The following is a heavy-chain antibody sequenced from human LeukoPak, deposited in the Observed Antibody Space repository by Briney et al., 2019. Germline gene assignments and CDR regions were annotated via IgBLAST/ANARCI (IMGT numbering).Heavy chain of an antibody. J-gene: IGHJ3*02. D-gene: IGHD3-10*01. CDR2: IYTSGST. CDR3: ARDPITMVRGVNSDDAFDI. CDR1: GGSISSYY. V-gene: IGHV4-4*07. Sequence: PSETLSLTCTVSGGSISSYYWSWIRQPAGKGLEWIGRIYTSGSTNYNPSLKSRVTMSVDTSKNQFSLKLSSVIAADTAVYYCARDPITMVRGVNSDDAFDIWGQGTMVTVSS.